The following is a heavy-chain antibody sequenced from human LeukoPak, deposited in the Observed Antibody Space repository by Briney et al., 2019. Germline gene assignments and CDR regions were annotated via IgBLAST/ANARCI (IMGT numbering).Heavy chain of an antibody. Sequence: GGSLRLSCAASGFTFGSYAMSWVRQAPGKGLEWVSAINSGGDKTAYADAVKGRFTISRDNSKNTLYLQMNSLRVEDTAVYYCAGRRSGSGFDYWGQGTVVAVSS. V-gene: IGHV3-23*01. J-gene: IGHJ4*02. CDR3: AGRRSGSGFDY. D-gene: IGHD1-26*01. CDR2: INSGGDKT. CDR1: GFTFGSYA.